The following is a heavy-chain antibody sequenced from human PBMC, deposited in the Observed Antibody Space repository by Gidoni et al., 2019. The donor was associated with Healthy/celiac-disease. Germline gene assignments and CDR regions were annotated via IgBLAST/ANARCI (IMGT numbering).Heavy chain of an antibody. CDR2: SSSSSSTI. V-gene: IGHV3-48*02. CDR1: GFTFSSYS. J-gene: IGHJ4*02. D-gene: IGHD1-26*01. CDR3: ARSIVGATEVDY. Sequence: EVQLLESGGGLVQPGGSLRLSRAASGFTFSSYSMNWVRQAPGKGLEWVSYSSSSSSTIYYADSVKGRFTSSRDNAKNSLYLQMNSLRDEETAVYYCARSIVGATEVDYWGQGTLVTVSS.